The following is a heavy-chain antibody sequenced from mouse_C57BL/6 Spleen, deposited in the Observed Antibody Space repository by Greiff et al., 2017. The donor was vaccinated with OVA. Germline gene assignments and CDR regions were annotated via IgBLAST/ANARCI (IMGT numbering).Heavy chain of an antibody. CDR3: AREGRYYYGSSYAMDY. J-gene: IGHJ4*01. CDR1: GFTFSDYY. D-gene: IGHD1-1*01. V-gene: IGHV5-16*01. Sequence: EVKLVESEGGLVQPGSSMKLSCTASGFTFSDYYMAWVRQVPEKGLEWVANINYDGSSTYYLDSLKSRFIISRDNAKNILYLQMSSLKSEDTATYYCAREGRYYYGSSYAMDYWGQGTSVTVSS. CDR2: INYDGSST.